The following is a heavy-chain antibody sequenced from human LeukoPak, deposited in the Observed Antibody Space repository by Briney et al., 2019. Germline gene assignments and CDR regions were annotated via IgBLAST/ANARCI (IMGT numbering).Heavy chain of an antibody. CDR2: IYPGDSDT. D-gene: IGHD3-22*01. CDR1: GGSISSYY. V-gene: IGHV5-51*01. J-gene: IGHJ3*02. Sequence: ETLSLTCTVSGGSISSYYWSWIRQPPGKGLEWMGIIYPGDSDTRYSPSFQGQVTISADKSISTAYLQWSSLKASDTAMYYCARTDSSHYYDSSGYYYPSAFDIWGQGTMVTVSS. CDR3: ARTDSSHYYDSSGYYYPSAFDI.